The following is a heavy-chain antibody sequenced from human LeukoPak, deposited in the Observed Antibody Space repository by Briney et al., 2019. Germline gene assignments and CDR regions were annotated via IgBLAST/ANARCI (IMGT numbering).Heavy chain of an antibody. J-gene: IGHJ6*02. CDR2: IWYDGSRK. Sequence: GGSLRLSCAASGFSFSNYGMHWVREAPGKGLEWVAVIWYDGSRKFYAGSVKGRFTISRDNSKNTLYLQMNSLRPEDTAVYYCAKVGGYTYGWDVYGMDVWGQGTTVTVSS. CDR3: AKVGGYTYGWDVYGMDV. D-gene: IGHD2-8*01. CDR1: GFSFSNYG. V-gene: IGHV3-30*02.